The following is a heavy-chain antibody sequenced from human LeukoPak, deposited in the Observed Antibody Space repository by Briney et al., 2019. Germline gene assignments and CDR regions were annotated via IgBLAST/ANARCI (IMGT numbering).Heavy chain of an antibody. CDR3: ARESGYSYGAVDH. D-gene: IGHD5-18*01. CDR2: INPNSGGT. Sequence: GASVKVSCKASGYTFTGYYMHWVRQAPGQGLEWMGRINPNSGGTNYAQKFQGRVTMTRDTSISTAYMELSRLRSDDTAVYYCARESGYSYGAVDHWGQGTLVTVSS. V-gene: IGHV1-2*06. J-gene: IGHJ4*02. CDR1: GYTFTGYY.